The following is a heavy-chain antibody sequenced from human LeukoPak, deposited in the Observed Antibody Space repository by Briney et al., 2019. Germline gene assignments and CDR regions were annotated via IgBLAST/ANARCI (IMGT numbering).Heavy chain of an antibody. V-gene: IGHV3-23*01. CDR3: AKKPQDYTNYYFDC. J-gene: IGHJ4*02. CDR1: GFTFSSYA. Sequence: GGSLRLSCGASGFTFSSYAMSWVRQAPGKGLEWVSGISGSGGSTSYADSVKGRFTLSRDNSKNTLYLQMNSLRAEDTAVYYCAKKPQDYTNYYFDCWGQGTLVTVSS. CDR2: ISGSGGST. D-gene: IGHD4-11*01.